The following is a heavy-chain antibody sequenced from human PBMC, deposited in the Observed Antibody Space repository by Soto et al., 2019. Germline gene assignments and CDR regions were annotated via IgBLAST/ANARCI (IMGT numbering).Heavy chain of an antibody. D-gene: IGHD1-26*01. J-gene: IGHJ4*02. CDR1: GFSFNTHW. CDR2: IYFDGITT. V-gene: IGHV3-74*01. CDR3: ARGGAMGVDY. Sequence: GSLLRSCTASGFSFNTHWMHWVRQAPGKGLVWVSRIYFDGITTNYADSVKGRLTVSRDNAKNTVYLHVNTLRDEDTAVYYCARGGAMGVDYWGQGTLVTVSS.